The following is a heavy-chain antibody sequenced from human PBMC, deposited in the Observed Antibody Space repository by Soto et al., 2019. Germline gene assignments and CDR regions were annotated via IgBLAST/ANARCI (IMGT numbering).Heavy chain of an antibody. Sequence: SQPLSLTCAISGDSVSSNSAAWNWIRQSPSRGLEWLGRTNYRSKWYNDYAVSVKSRITINPETSKNQFSLQLNSATPEDTAVYYCAREMYNWNPDAFDIWGQGTMVTVS. J-gene: IGHJ3*02. CDR3: AREMYNWNPDAFDI. CDR1: GDSVSSNSAA. D-gene: IGHD1-20*01. V-gene: IGHV6-1*01. CDR2: TNYRSKWYN.